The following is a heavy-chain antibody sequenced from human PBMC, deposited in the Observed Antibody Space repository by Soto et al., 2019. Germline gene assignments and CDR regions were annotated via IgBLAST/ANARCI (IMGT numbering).Heavy chain of an antibody. D-gene: IGHD5-12*01. CDR2: ISAYNGNT. J-gene: IGHJ6*03. V-gene: IGHV1-18*01. CDR3: ARGPGYSGYDYYYYYMDV. Sequence: ASVKVSCKASGYTFTSYGISWVRQAPGQGLEWMGWISAYNGNTNYAQKLQGRVTMTTDTSTSTAYMELRSLRSDDTAVYYCARGPGYSGYDYYYYYMDVWGKGTTVTVSS. CDR1: GYTFTSYG.